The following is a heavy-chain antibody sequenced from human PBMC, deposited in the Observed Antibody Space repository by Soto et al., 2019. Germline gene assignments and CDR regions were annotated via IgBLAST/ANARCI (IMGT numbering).Heavy chain of an antibody. Sequence: GGSLRLSCAASGFTFSSYAMSWVRQAPGKGLEWVSAISGSGGSTYYADSVKGRFTISRDNSKNTLYLQMNSLRAEAKAVYYCAKEGDIVVVVAATQHGFSDYWGQGTLVTVSS. V-gene: IGHV3-23*01. D-gene: IGHD2-15*01. CDR1: GFTFSSYA. J-gene: IGHJ4*02. CDR2: ISGSGGST. CDR3: AKEGDIVVVVAATQHGFSDY.